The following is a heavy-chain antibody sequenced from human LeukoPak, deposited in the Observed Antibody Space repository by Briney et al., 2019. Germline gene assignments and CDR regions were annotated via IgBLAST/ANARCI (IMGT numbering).Heavy chain of an antibody. Sequence: GGSLRLSCAASGFTFSSYWMSWVRQAPGKGLEWVSYISSSSSTIYYADSVKGRFTISRDNAKNSLYLQMNSLRDEDTAVYYCAREFDYGDYHDAFDIWGQGTMVTVSS. CDR3: AREFDYGDYHDAFDI. CDR1: GFTFSSYW. J-gene: IGHJ3*02. D-gene: IGHD4-17*01. V-gene: IGHV3-48*02. CDR2: ISSSSSTI.